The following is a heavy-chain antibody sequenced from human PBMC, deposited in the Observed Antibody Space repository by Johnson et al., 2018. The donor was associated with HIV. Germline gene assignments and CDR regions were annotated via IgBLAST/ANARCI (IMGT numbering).Heavy chain of an antibody. J-gene: IGHJ3*02. CDR1: GFTFSSYA. V-gene: IGHV3-30-3*01. Sequence: QVQLVESGGGLVQPGGSLILSCAASGFTFSSYAMHWVRQAPGKGLEWVAVISYDGSNKYYADSVKGRFTISRDNAKNSLYLQMNSLRAEDTTVYYCARNSGNGLVLRGDAFDMWGQGTMVTVSS. CDR2: ISYDGSNK. D-gene: IGHD2-8*01. CDR3: ARNSGNGLVLRGDAFDM.